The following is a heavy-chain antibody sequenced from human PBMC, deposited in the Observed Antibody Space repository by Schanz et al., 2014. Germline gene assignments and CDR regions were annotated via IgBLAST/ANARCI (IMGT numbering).Heavy chain of an antibody. J-gene: IGHJ4*02. D-gene: IGHD3-9*01. CDR3: AKDHAGSDILTALGN. CDR2: IYSSGST. CDR1: GFTVSNSY. Sequence: EVQLVESGGGLVKPGESLRLSCAASGFTVSNSYIHWVRQAPGKGLEWVSTIYSSGSTYYADSVKGRFTISRDNSKNALYLQMNSLRAEDTAVYYCAKDHAGSDILTALGNWGQGTLVNVSS. V-gene: IGHV3-53*01.